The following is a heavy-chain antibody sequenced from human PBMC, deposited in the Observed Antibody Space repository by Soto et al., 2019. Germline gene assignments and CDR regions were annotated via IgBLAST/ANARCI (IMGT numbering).Heavy chain of an antibody. V-gene: IGHV3-23*01. CDR2: ISGSGGST. CDR1: GFTFSSYA. Sequence: PGGSLRLSCAASGFTFSSYAMSWVRQAPGKGLEWVSAISGSGGSTYYADSVKGRFTISRDNSKNTLYLQMNSLRAEDTAVYYCAKIMYYAFWSGSKDVNWFDPWGQGTLVTVSS. D-gene: IGHD3-3*01. CDR3: AKIMYYAFWSGSKDVNWFDP. J-gene: IGHJ5*02.